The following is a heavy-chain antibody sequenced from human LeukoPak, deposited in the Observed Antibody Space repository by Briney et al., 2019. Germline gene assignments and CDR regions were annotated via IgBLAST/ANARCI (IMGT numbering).Heavy chain of an antibody. CDR3: ARGLSSARQHDYFDY. CDR2: IYYSGST. CDR1: GGSISSYY. V-gene: IGHV4-59*01. D-gene: IGHD6-6*01. J-gene: IGHJ4*02. Sequence: SETLSLTCTVSGGSISSYYWSWIRQPPGGGLEWIGYIYYSGSTNYNPSLKRRVTISLDTSKSQFSLKLRSVTAADTAVYYCARGLSSARQHDYFDYWGQGTLVTVSS.